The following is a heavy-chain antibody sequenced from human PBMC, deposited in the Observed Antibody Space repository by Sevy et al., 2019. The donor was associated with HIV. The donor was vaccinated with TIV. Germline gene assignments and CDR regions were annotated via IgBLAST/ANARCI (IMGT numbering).Heavy chain of an antibody. V-gene: IGHV4-34*01. Sequence: SETLSLTCAVSGVSISEYYWAWIRQAPGKGLEWIGEVSQSGSANYNPSLRSRVMMSLDTSKNHVSLKLTSVTAADTAMYYCARGPLFSPEYCSGGTCPTIDFWSQGTLVTVSS. J-gene: IGHJ4*01. D-gene: IGHD2-15*01. CDR1: GVSISEYY. CDR2: VSQSGSA. CDR3: ARGPLFSPEYCSGGTCPTIDF.